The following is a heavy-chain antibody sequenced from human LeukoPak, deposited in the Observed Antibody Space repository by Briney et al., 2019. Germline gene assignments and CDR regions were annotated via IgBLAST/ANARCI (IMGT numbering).Heavy chain of an antibody. Sequence: SETLALICAVYGGSFSRHYWSWIRQPPGKGLEWIGEINHSGSTNYNPSLKSRVTISVDTSKNQFSLKLSTVTAADTAVYYCAVTFIAAAGDDAFDIWGQGTMVTVSS. CDR3: AVTFIAAAGDDAFDI. D-gene: IGHD6-13*01. CDR1: GGSFSRHY. J-gene: IGHJ3*02. CDR2: INHSGST. V-gene: IGHV4-34*01.